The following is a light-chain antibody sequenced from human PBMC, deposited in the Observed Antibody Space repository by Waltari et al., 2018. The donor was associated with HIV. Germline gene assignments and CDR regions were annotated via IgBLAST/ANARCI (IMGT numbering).Light chain of an antibody. CDR2: GAS. CDR1: QSVGSN. J-gene: IGKJ1*01. CDR3: HQYNNWPPWT. V-gene: IGKV3-15*01. Sequence: ETVMTQSPATLSVSPGERATLSCWASQSVGSNLAWYQQKPSQAPRLLIYGASTRATGVPARFSGSGSGTEFALIISSLQSEDFAIYYCHQYNNWPPWTFGQGTKVEIK.